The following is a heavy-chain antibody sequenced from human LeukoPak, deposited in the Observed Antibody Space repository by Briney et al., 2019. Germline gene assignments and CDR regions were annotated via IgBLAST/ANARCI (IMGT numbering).Heavy chain of an antibody. CDR3: ARLSGGSCFHPCDS. CDR1: GFTFSSYG. D-gene: IGHD2-15*01. CDR2: IWYDGSNK. J-gene: IGHJ4*02. V-gene: IGHV3-33*01. Sequence: QAGGSLRLSCAASGFTFSSYGMHWVRQVPGKGLEWVAVIWYDGSNKYHAESVKGRFTISRDNSKNTLFLQVNSLRAEDTAVYYCARLSGGSCFHPCDSWGQGTLVTVSS.